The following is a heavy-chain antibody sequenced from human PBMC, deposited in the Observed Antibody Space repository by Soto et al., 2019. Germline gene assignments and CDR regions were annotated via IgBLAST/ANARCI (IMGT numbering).Heavy chain of an antibody. CDR1: GYSFTSFW. CDR2: IYPGDSDT. CDR3: ARHTSGWLFDS. D-gene: IGHD3-3*01. V-gene: IGHV5-51*01. Sequence: GESLKISCHGSGYSFTSFWICWVRQMPGKGLEWMGIIYPGDSDTRYSPSFQGQVTISADKSISTAYLQWSSLKASDTAMYYCARHTSGWLFDSWGQGTLVTVSS. J-gene: IGHJ4*02.